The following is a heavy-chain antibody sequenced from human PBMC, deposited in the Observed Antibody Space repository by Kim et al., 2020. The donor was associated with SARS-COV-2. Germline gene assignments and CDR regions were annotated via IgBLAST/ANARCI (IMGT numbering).Heavy chain of an antibody. CDR2: T. CDR3: ARRGRARYFDS. V-gene: IGHV4-39*01. D-gene: IGHD6-6*01. Sequence: TSHNPSLKSRVTMSVDTSKSQFSLNLTSVTAADTAVYFCARRGRARYFDSWGQGALVTVSS. J-gene: IGHJ4*02.